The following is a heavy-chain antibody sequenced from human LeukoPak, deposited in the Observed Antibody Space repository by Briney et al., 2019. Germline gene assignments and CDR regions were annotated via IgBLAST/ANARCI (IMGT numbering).Heavy chain of an antibody. CDR1: GFAISTSW. D-gene: IGHD6-13*01. V-gene: IGHV3-7*03. CDR2: LQDDGSHQ. Sequence: GGSLRLSCAASGFAISTSWMGWVRQAPGKGLEWVASLQDDGSHQYYVDSAKGRFTISRENAKNSLFLQMSSLRVEDTAVYYCARDLSSRDAYWGQGTPVTVSS. CDR3: ARDLSSRDAY. J-gene: IGHJ4*02.